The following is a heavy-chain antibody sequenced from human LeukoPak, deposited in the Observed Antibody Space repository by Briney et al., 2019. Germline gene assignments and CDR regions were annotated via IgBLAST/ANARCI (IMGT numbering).Heavy chain of an antibody. J-gene: IGHJ4*02. CDR3: ARDHPVGSSDSYFDY. V-gene: IGHV1-18*01. Sequence: ASVKVSCKASGYTFTSYGISWVRQAPGQGLEWMGWISAYNGNTNYAQKLQGRVTMTTDTSTSTAYMELRSLRSDDTAVYYCARDHPVGSSDSYFDYWGQGTLVTVSS. CDR1: GYTFTSYG. CDR2: ISAYNGNT. D-gene: IGHD1-26*01.